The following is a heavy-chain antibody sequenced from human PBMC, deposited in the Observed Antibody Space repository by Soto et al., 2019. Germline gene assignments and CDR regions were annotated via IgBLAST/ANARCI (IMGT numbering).Heavy chain of an antibody. J-gene: IGHJ6*02. CDR2: IVVGSGNT. CDR3: AAYRFDGSDYYYGMDV. CDR1: GFTFTSSA. V-gene: IGHV1-58*01. Sequence: SVKVACKASGFTFTSSAVQWVRQARGQRLEWIGWIVVGSGNTNYAQKFQERVTITRDMSTSTAYMELSSLRSEDTAVYYCAAYRFDGSDYYYGMDVWGQGTTVTVSS. D-gene: IGHD3-10*01.